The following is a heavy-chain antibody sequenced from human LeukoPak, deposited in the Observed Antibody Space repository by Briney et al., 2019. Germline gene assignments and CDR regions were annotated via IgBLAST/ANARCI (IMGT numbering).Heavy chain of an antibody. CDR1: GYNFTTYW. V-gene: IGHV5-51*01. CDR3: ARRSYCSSTSCYYYFDY. J-gene: IGHJ4*02. CDR2: IYPADSDT. D-gene: IGHD2-2*01. Sequence: GESLKISCKGSGYNFTTYWIGWVRQMSGKGLEWMGIIYPADSDTRYSPSFEGQVTISADKSISTAYLQWSSLKASDTAMYYCARRSYCSSTSCYYYFDYWGQGTLVTVSS.